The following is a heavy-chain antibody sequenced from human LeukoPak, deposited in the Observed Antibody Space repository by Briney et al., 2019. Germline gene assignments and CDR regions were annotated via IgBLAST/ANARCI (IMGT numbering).Heavy chain of an antibody. CDR1: GGSISSHY. CDR2: IYYGGST. J-gene: IGHJ6*03. D-gene: IGHD2-21*01. Sequence: SETLSLTCTVSGGSISSHYWSWIRQPPGKGLEWVGYIYYGGSTNYNPSLQSRVTISVDTSKNQFSLKLSSVTAAATAVYYCARIRALVGHIEGYYMDVWGKGTTVTVSS. V-gene: IGHV4-59*11. CDR3: ARIRALVGHIEGYYMDV.